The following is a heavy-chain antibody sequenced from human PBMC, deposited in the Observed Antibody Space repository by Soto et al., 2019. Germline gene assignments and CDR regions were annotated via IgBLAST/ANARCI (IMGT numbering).Heavy chain of an antibody. CDR3: AKYDFWSGYFDNYYMDV. CDR2: ISGSGGST. V-gene: IGHV3-23*01. Sequence: GGSLRLSCAASGFTFSSYAMSWVRQAPGKGLEWVSAISGSGGSTYYADSVKGRFTISRDNSKNTLYLQMNSLRAEDTAVYYCAKYDFWSGYFDNYYMDVWGKGTTVTVSS. D-gene: IGHD3-3*01. CDR1: GFTFSSYA. J-gene: IGHJ6*03.